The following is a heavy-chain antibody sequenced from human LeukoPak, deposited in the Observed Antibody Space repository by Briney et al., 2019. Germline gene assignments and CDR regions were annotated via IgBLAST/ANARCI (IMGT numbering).Heavy chain of an antibody. V-gene: IGHV1-2*06. Sequence: GASVKVSCKASGYTFTGYYIHWVRLAPGQGLEWMGRINPNSGGPNYAQKFQGRVTLTRDTSISTAYMELSRLRSDDTAIYYCARESSDGSGSYDYWGQGTLVTVSS. CDR3: ARESSDGSGSYDY. CDR1: GYTFTGYY. CDR2: INPNSGGP. J-gene: IGHJ4*02. D-gene: IGHD3-10*01.